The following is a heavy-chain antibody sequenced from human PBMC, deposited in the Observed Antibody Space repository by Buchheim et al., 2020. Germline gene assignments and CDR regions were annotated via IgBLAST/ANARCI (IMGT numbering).Heavy chain of an antibody. CDR3: ARFPGIAAAGIGY. D-gene: IGHD6-13*01. J-gene: IGHJ4*02. CDR2: IWYDGSNK. CDR1: GFTFSSYG. V-gene: IGHV3-33*01. Sequence: QVQLVESGGGVVQPGRSLRLSCAASGFTFSSYGMHWVRQAPGKGLEWVAVIWYDGSNKYYADSVKGRFTISRGNSKNTLYLQMNSLRAEDTAVYYCARFPGIAAAGIGYWGQGTL.